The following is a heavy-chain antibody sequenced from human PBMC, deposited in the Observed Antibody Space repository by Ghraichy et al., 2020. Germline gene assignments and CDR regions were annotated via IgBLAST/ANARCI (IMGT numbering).Heavy chain of an antibody. CDR3: ARDFDFLDV. J-gene: IGHJ6*02. D-gene: IGHD3-9*01. V-gene: IGHV4-59*01. CDR1: GGSISSYY. CDR2: IYYSGST. Sequence: SETLSPTCTVSGGSISSYYWSWIRQPPGKGLEWIGYIYYSGSTNYNPSLKSRVTISVDTSKNQFSLKLSSVTAADTAVYYCARDFDFLDVWGQGTTVTVSS.